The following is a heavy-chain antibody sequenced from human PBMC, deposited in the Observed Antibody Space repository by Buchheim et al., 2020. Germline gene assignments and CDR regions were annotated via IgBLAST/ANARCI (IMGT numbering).Heavy chain of an antibody. D-gene: IGHD3-10*01. J-gene: IGHJ4*02. CDR3: ARSPYEYGSGSYSLDY. Sequence: QVQLVESGGGLVKPGGSLRLSYAASGFTFTDYYMTWSRQAPGKGLEWLANIGNSGTTKHYADSVRGRFTISRDNAENSLFLEMNGLRVDDTAVYYCARSPYEYGSGSYSLDYWGQGT. CDR1: GFTFTDYY. V-gene: IGHV3-11*01. CDR2: IGNSGTTK.